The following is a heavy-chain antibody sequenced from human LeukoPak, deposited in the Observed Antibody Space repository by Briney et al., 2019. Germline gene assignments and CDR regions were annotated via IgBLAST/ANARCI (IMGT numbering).Heavy chain of an antibody. D-gene: IGHD4-17*01. CDR1: GFTFSSYW. CDR2: IKQDGSEK. CDR3: AREYGDSMDYFDY. J-gene: IGHJ4*02. V-gene: IGHV3-7*01. Sequence: GGSLRLSCAASGFTFSSYWMSWVRQAPGKGLEWVANIKQDGSEKYYVDSVKGRFTISRDNAKNSLYLQMSSLRAEDTAVYYCAREYGDSMDYFDYWGQGTLVTVSS.